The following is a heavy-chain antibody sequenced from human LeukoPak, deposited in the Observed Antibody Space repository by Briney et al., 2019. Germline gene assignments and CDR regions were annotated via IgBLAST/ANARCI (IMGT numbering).Heavy chain of an antibody. CDR2: IYYSGRT. CDR3: ARRQPAYYFDY. J-gene: IGHJ4*02. D-gene: IGHD2-2*01. V-gene: IGHV4-39*01. Sequence: SETPSLTCTVSGDSISSSSNYWGWIRQPPGKGLEWVGDIYYSGRTYYNPSLKSQVTISVDTSKNQFSLKLSSVTAADSAVYYCARRQPAYYFDYWGQGTLVTVSS. CDR1: GDSISSSSNY.